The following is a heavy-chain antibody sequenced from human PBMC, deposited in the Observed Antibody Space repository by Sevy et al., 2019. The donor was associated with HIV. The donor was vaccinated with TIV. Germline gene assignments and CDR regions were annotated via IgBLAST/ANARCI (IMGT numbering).Heavy chain of an antibody. Sequence: SQTLSLTCSVSAMSVSSANDYWTWIRQPPGKGLEWIGHVFYFGSTNYNPSLKSRVTISLDTSKRQFSLKLTSVTAADTAVYYCGRDQYYDVLTGLYAIDVWGQRTTVTVSS. CDR3: GRDQYYDVLTGLYAIDV. J-gene: IGHJ6*02. V-gene: IGHV4-61*01. CDR2: VFYFGST. CDR1: AMSVSSANDY. D-gene: IGHD3-9*01.